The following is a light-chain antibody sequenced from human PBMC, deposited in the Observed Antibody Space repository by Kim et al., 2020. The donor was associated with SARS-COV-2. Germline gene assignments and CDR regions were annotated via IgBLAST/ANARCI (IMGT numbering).Light chain of an antibody. CDR3: QQSHSIPYT. CDR1: KSIPTY. J-gene: IGKJ2*01. Sequence: SASVGDRVTLTCRASKSIPTYLNWYQQKPGKAPLLLFYAASSLQSGVPSRFGGSGSGTDFPLTISSLKPEDFATYFCQQSHSIPYTFGQGTKLEI. CDR2: AAS. V-gene: IGKV1-39*01.